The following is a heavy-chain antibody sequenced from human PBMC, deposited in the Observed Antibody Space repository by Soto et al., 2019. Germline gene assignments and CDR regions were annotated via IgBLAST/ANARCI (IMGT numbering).Heavy chain of an antibody. CDR3: AKDSWYFDL. J-gene: IGHJ4*02. Sequence: GGSLRLSCEASGFVFTNFWMHWVRHVPGKGLVWVARIDTSGHSTNYAESVKGRFTISRDNAKDTVSLQMNSLRVEDTGVYYCAKDSWYFDLWSQGSQVTVSS. D-gene: IGHD6-13*01. CDR1: GFVFTNFW. V-gene: IGHV3-74*01. CDR2: IDTSGHST.